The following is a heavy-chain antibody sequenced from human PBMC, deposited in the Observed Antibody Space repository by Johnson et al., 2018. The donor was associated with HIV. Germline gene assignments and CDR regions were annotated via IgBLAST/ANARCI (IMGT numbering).Heavy chain of an antibody. CDR3: ARDGKGAFDI. D-gene: IGHD1-26*01. CDR1: GFTFSSYA. V-gene: IGHV3-33*01. J-gene: IGHJ3*02. Sequence: VQLVESGGGVVQPGRSLRLSCAASGFTFSSYAMHWVRQAPGKGLEWVAVIWYDGSNKYYVDSVKGRFTISRDNAKNSLYLQMNSLRAEDTAVYYCARDGKGAFDIWGQGTMVTVSS. CDR2: IWYDGSNK.